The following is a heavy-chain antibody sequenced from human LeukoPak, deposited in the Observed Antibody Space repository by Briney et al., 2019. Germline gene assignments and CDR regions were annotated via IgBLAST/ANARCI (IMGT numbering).Heavy chain of an antibody. D-gene: IGHD6-13*01. CDR2: ISGSGGST. V-gene: IGHV3-23*01. J-gene: IGHJ4*02. CDR3: AKVKGIRSSWYGLFFDY. CDR1: GFTFNSYA. Sequence: PGGSLRLSCAASGFTFNSYAMSWVRQAPGKGLEWVSAISGSGGSTYYADSVKGRFTISRDNSKNTLYLQMNSLRAEDTAVYYCAKVKGIRSSWYGLFFDYWGQGTLVTVSS.